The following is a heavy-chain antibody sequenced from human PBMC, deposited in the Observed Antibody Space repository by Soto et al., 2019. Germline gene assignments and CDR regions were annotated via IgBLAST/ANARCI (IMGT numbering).Heavy chain of an antibody. D-gene: IGHD1-1*01. Sequence: QVQLVQSGGEVKRPGASVKVSCKTSGYTFTSYGIGWVRQAPGQGLEYMGWITVSNGKPNYAQKFQDRVTMTADTSTYTAYMELRSLNSDDTAVYYCARWLQLRPLDFWGQGTLVTVSS. CDR3: ARWLQLRPLDF. J-gene: IGHJ4*02. CDR2: ITVSNGKP. V-gene: IGHV1-18*01. CDR1: GYTFTSYG.